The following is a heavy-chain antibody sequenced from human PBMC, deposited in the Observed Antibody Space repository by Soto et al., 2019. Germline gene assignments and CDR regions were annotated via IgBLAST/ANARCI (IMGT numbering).Heavy chain of an antibody. CDR3: AGGYPSPGSIVGVTAFDY. V-gene: IGHV3-74*01. J-gene: IGHJ4*02. CDR2: INSDASST. CDR1: GFTFSSYW. Sequence: EVQLVESGGGLVQPGGSLRLSCAASGFTFSSYWMHWVRQAPGRGLVWVSRINSDASSTYYADSVKGRFTISRDNAKNTLYLQMNSLRGEDTAVYYCAGGYPSPGSIVGVTAFDYWGQGTLVTVSS. D-gene: IGHD1-26*01.